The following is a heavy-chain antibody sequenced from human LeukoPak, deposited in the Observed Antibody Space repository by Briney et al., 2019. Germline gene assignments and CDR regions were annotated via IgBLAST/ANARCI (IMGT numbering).Heavy chain of an antibody. CDR3: ARQNNYCSGGSCYLGWFDP. V-gene: IGHV1-18*01. CDR2: ISAYNGNT. CDR1: GYTFTSYG. J-gene: IGHJ5*02. Sequence: ASVKVFCKASGYTFTSYGISWVRQAPGQGLEWMGWISAYNGNTNYAQKLQGRVTMTTDTSTSTAYMELRSLRSDDTAVYYCARQNNYCSGGSCYLGWFDPWGQGTLVTVSS. D-gene: IGHD2-15*01.